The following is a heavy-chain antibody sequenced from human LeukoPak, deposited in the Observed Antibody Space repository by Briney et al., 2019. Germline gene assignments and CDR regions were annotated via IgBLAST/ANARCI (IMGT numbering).Heavy chain of an antibody. Sequence: XKASGYTFTGYYMHWVRQAPGQGLEWMGWINPNSGGTNYAQKFQGRVTMTRDTSISTAYMELSRLRSDDTAVYYCAGAYCSSTSCPWWFDPWGQGTLVTVSS. CDR2: INPNSGGT. CDR1: GYTFTGYY. V-gene: IGHV1-2*02. D-gene: IGHD2-2*01. CDR3: AGAYCSSTSCPWWFDP. J-gene: IGHJ5*02.